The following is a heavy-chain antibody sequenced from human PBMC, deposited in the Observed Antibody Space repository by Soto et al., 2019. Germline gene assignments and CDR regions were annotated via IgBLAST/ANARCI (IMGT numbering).Heavy chain of an antibody. CDR1: GYTFTSYG. Sequence: ASVKVSCTASGYTFTSYGISWVRQAPGQGLEWMGWISAYNGNTNYAQKLQGRVTMTTDTSTSTAYMELRSLRSDDTAVYYCARGAYGGAVEVSLYWGQGTLVTVSS. J-gene: IGHJ4*02. D-gene: IGHD1-26*01. CDR3: ARGAYGGAVEVSLY. V-gene: IGHV1-18*01. CDR2: ISAYNGNT.